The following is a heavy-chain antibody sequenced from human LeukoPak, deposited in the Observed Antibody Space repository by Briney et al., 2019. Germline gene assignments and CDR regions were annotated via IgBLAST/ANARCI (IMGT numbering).Heavy chain of an antibody. D-gene: IGHD6-19*01. J-gene: IGHJ4*02. Sequence: GGSLRLSCAASGFTFRTYWMSWVRQAPGTGLEWVANIKQDGSDRNYVTSVRGRFTISRDNAESSLYLQMNSLRVEDTAVYYCVRNLAVAGTCFDSWGQGTLVTVSS. CDR3: VRNLAVAGTCFDS. V-gene: IGHV3-7*03. CDR1: GFTFRTYW. CDR2: IKQDGSDR.